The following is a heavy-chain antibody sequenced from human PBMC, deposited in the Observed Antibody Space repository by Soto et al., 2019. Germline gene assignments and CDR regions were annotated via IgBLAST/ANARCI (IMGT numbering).Heavy chain of an antibody. CDR3: AKDLRYCGGDCYSDSEYFQH. Sequence: GGSLRLSCAASGFTFSSYAMSWVRQAPGKGLEWVSAISGSGGSTYYADSVKGRFTISRDNSKNTLYLQMNSLRAEDTAVYYCAKDLRYCGGDCYSDSEYFQHWGQGTLVTVSS. V-gene: IGHV3-23*01. D-gene: IGHD2-21*02. CDR1: GFTFSSYA. J-gene: IGHJ1*01. CDR2: ISGSGGST.